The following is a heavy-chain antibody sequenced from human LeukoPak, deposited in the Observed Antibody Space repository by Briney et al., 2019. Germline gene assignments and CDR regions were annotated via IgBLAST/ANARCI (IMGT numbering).Heavy chain of an antibody. Sequence: SETLSLTCAVYGGSFSGYHWSWTRQPPGKGLEWIGEINHSGSTNYNPSLKSRVTISVDTSKNQFSLKLSSVTAADTAVYYCARRDGYNYFDYWGQGTLVTVSS. D-gene: IGHD5-24*01. CDR2: INHSGST. J-gene: IGHJ4*02. CDR1: GGSFSGYH. CDR3: ARRDGYNYFDY. V-gene: IGHV4-34*01.